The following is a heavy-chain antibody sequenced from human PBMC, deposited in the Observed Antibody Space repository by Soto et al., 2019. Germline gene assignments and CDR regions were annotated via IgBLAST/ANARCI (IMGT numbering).Heavy chain of an antibody. CDR1: GGSISSYY. Sequence: PSETLSLTCTVSGGSISSYYWSWIRQPPGKGLEWIGYIYYSGSTNYNPSLKSRVTISVDTSKNQFSLKLSSVTAADTAVYYCARRYLSSVRKDNWFDPWGQGTLVTVSS. D-gene: IGHD6-25*01. V-gene: IGHV4-59*08. J-gene: IGHJ5*02. CDR3: ARRYLSSVRKDNWFDP. CDR2: IYYSGST.